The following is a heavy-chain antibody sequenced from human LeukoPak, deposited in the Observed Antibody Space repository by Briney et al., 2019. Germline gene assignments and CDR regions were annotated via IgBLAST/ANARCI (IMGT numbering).Heavy chain of an antibody. J-gene: IGHJ4*02. Sequence: GGSLRLSCAPSGFTFSSFDMHWVRQPPDKGLEWVAFIRFDGSQKYYADSVRGRFTVSRYNSRNMLYLQLDSLRDDDTAVYFCARRLPDSGSYSPDYWGQGTLVTVSS. V-gene: IGHV3-30*02. CDR3: ARRLPDSGSYSPDY. D-gene: IGHD3-10*01. CDR2: IRFDGSQK. CDR1: GFTFSSFD.